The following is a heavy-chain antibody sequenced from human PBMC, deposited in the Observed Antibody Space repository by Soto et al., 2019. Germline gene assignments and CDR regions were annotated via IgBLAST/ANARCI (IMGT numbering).Heavy chain of an antibody. J-gene: IGHJ6*03. D-gene: IGHD4-17*01. CDR2: IYSGGNT. CDR3: AREDYGDYGASGYYYMDV. CDR1: GFTVSSNY. Sequence: GGSLRLSCAASGFTVSSNYMSWVRQAPGKGLEWVSVIYSGGNTYYADSVKGRFTISRDNSKNTLYLQMNSLRAEDTAVYYCAREDYGDYGASGYYYMDVWGKGTTVTVSS. V-gene: IGHV3-66*01.